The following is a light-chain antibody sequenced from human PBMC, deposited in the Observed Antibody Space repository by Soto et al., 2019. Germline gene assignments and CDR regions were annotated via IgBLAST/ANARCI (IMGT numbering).Light chain of an antibody. CDR1: QSVSRY. CDR2: DAS. CDR3: QQRSNWPPT. J-gene: IGKJ4*01. V-gene: IGKV3-11*01. Sequence: EIVLTQSPATLSLSPVERATLSGMASQSVSRYLAWYQQKPGQAPRLLIYDASNRATGVPARFSGSGSGTDFTLTISSLEAEDVAVYYCQQRSNWPPTFGGGTKVDIK.